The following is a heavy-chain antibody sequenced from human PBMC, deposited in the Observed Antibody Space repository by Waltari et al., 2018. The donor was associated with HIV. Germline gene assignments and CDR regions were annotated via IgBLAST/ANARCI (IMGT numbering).Heavy chain of an antibody. CDR3: ASLYNYVWGSPPPFDY. CDR1: AFTSSSHW. Sequence: EVQLVESGGGLVQPGGSLRLSCAASAFTSSSHWMHWVRQAPGEGLVWVSRINSDGSSTNYADSVKGRFTISRDNAKNTVYLQMNSLRAEDTALYYCASLYNYVWGSPPPFDYWGQGTLVTVSS. D-gene: IGHD3-16*01. J-gene: IGHJ4*02. CDR2: INSDGSST. V-gene: IGHV3-74*01.